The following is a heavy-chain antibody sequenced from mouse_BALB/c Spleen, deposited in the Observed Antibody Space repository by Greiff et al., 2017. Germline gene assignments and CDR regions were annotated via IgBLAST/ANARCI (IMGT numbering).Heavy chain of an antibody. J-gene: IGHJ1*01. CDR3: ARSYYGYWYFDV. V-gene: IGHV3-2*02. Sequence: EVQRVESGPGLVKPSQSLSLTCTVTGYSITSDYAWNWIRQFPGNKLEWMGYISYSGSTSYNPSLKSRISITRDTSKNQFFLQLNSVTTEDTATYYCARSYYGYWYFDVWGAGTTVTVSS. D-gene: IGHD1-1*01. CDR2: ISYSGST. CDR1: GYSITSDYA.